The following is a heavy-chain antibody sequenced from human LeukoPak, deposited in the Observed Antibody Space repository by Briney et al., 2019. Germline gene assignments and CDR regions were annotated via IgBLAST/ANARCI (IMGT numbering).Heavy chain of an antibody. V-gene: IGHV1-18*04. CDR1: GYTFTSYG. D-gene: IGHD2-2*01. CDR2: ISAYNGNT. CDR3: ARAPEYCSSTSCYPNWFPP. J-gene: IGHJ5*02. Sequence: ASVKVSCKASGYTFTSYGISWVRQAPGQGLEWMGWISAYNGNTNYAQKLQGRVTMTTDTSTSTAYMELRSLRSDDTAVYYCARAPEYCSSTSCYPNWFPPWGQGTLVTVSS.